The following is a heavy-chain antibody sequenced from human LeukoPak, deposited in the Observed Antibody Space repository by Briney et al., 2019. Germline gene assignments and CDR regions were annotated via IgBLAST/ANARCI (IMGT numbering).Heavy chain of an antibody. Sequence: GGSLRLSCAASGFTFSNAWMSWVRQAPGKGLEWVAVISYDGSNKYYADSVKGRFTISRDNSKNTLYLQMNSLRAEDTAVYYCARTPYCSSTSCYTDYYYYMDVWGKGTTVTVSS. CDR2: ISYDGSNK. V-gene: IGHV3-30-3*01. CDR1: GFTFSNAW. CDR3: ARTPYCSSTSCYTDYYYYMDV. D-gene: IGHD2-2*02. J-gene: IGHJ6*03.